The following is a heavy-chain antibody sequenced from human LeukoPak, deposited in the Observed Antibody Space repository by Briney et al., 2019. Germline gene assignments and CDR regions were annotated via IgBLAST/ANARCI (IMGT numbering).Heavy chain of an antibody. CDR2: INPSGGST. CDR1: GYTFTSYY. CDR3: ARVASSSWDYYYYYGMDV. V-gene: IGHV1-46*01. Sequence: ASVKVSFKASGYTFTSYYMHWVRQAPGQGLEWMGIINPSGGSTSYAQKFQGRVTMTRDTSTSTVYMELSSLRSEDTAVYYCARVASSSWDYYYYYGMDVWGQGTTVTVSS. D-gene: IGHD6-13*01. J-gene: IGHJ6*02.